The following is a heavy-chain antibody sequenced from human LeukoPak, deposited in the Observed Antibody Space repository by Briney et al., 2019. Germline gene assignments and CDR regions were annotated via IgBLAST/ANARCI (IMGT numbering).Heavy chain of an antibody. Sequence: SEALSLTCTVSGGSISSYYWSWIRQPPGKGLEWIGYIYYSGSTNYNPSLKSRVTISVDTSKNQFSLKLSSVTAADTAVYYCARRGYSYGYDYWGQGTLVTVSS. CDR2: IYYSGST. J-gene: IGHJ4*02. CDR1: GGSISSYY. CDR3: ARRGYSYGYDY. V-gene: IGHV4-59*01. D-gene: IGHD5-18*01.